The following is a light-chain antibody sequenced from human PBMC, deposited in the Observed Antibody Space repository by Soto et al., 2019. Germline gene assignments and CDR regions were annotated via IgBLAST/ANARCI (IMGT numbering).Light chain of an antibody. CDR2: EGS. V-gene: IGLV2-23*01. J-gene: IGLJ1*01. Sequence: QSVLTQPASVSGSPGQSITISCTGTSSDVGSYNLVSRYQQHPGKAPKLMIYEGSKRPSGVSNRFSGSKSGNTASLTISGLQAEEEADYYCCSYAGSSTYVFGTGTKVTVL. CDR1: SSDVGSYNL. CDR3: CSYAGSSTYV.